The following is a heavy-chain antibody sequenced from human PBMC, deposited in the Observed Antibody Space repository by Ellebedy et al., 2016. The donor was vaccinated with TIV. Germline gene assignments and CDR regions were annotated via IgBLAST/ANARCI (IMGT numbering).Heavy chain of an antibody. CDR2: INPNSGGT. Sequence: ASVKVSXKASRYTFTGYYMHWVRQAPGQGLEWMGWINPNSGGTNYAQKFQGRVTMTRDTSISTAYMELSRLRSDDTAVYYCARERMVRGVITNNWFDPWGQGTLVTVSS. CDR1: RYTFTGYY. D-gene: IGHD3-10*01. V-gene: IGHV1-2*02. CDR3: ARERMVRGVITNNWFDP. J-gene: IGHJ5*02.